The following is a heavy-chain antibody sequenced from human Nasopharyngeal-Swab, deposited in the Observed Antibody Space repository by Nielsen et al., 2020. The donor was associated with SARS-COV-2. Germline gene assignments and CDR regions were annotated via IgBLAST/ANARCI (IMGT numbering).Heavy chain of an antibody. Sequence: ASVKVSCKASGYTFTSYAMNWVRQAPGQGLEWMGWINTNTGNPTYAQGFTGRFVFSLDTSVSTAYLQISSLKAEDTAVYYCARAKQSPRSYCGGDCLSLDIWGQGTMVTVSS. CDR1: GYTFTSYA. V-gene: IGHV7-4-1*02. J-gene: IGHJ3*02. CDR2: INTNTGNP. CDR3: ARAKQSPRSYCGGDCLSLDI. D-gene: IGHD2-21*02.